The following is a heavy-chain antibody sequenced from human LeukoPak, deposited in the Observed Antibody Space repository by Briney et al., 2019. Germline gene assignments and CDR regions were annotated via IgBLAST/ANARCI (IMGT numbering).Heavy chain of an antibody. D-gene: IGHD5-24*01. CDR1: GFTFSIYW. CDR3: ARRWKLSLDV. J-gene: IGHJ6*02. V-gene: IGHV3-7*01. Sequence: GGSLRLSCAASGFTFSIYWMTWVRQAPGKGLEWVANIKEDGSVKYYVDSVKGRFTISRDNAKKSLYLQMNNVRGEDTAVYFCARRWKLSLDVWGQGTTVTVSS. CDR2: IKEDGSVK.